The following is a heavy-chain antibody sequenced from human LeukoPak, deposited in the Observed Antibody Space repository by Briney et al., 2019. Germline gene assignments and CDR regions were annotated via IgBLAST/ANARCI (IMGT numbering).Heavy chain of an antibody. CDR3: ARDVTSIVVVTANYGDQIGDAFDI. Sequence: SVKVSCEASGGTFSSYAISWVRQAPGQGLEWMGGIIPIFGTANYAQKFQGRVTITTDESTSTAYMELSSLRSEDTAVYYCARDVTSIVVVTANYGDQIGDAFDIWGQGTMVTVSS. CDR1: GGTFSSYA. D-gene: IGHD2-21*02. V-gene: IGHV1-69*05. J-gene: IGHJ3*02. CDR2: IIPIFGTA.